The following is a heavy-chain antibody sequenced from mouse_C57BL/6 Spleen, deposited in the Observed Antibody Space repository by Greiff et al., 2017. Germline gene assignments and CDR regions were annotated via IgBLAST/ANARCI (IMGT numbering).Heavy chain of an antibody. Sequence: QVQLQQSGAELVRPGASVKLSCKASGYTFTDYYINWVKQRPGQGLEWIARIYPGSGNTYYNEKFKGKATLTAEKSSSTAYMQLSSLTSEDSAVYFCARGGGYYDGYFDVWGTGTTVTVSS. CDR3: ARGGGYYDGYFDV. CDR1: GYTFTDYY. CDR2: IYPGSGNT. J-gene: IGHJ1*03. D-gene: IGHD2-3*01. V-gene: IGHV1-76*01.